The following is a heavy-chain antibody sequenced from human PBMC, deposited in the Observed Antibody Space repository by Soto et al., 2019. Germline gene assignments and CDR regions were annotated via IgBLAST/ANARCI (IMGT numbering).Heavy chain of an antibody. D-gene: IGHD3-22*01. CDR2: IFYSGST. CDR3: ARSATYHDSSGYYFYYFDY. J-gene: IGHJ4*02. V-gene: IGHV4-59*08. Sequence: LSETLSLTFSVSGGSISTYYWTWIRQPPGKGLEWIGYIFYSGSTNYNPSLKSRVTISVDTSKNQFSLNLSSVTAADTAVYCCARSATYHDSSGYYFYYFDYWGQGTLVTVSS. CDR1: GGSISTYY.